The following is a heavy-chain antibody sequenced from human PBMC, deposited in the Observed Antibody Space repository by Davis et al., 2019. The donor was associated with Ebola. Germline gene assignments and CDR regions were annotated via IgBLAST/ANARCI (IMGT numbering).Heavy chain of an antibody. CDR3: ASEYSSSSDLYYYHGMDV. CDR1: GFTFSSYS. CDR2: ISSSSSTI. V-gene: IGHV3-48*01. D-gene: IGHD6-6*01. Sequence: GESLKISCAASGFTFSSYSMNWVRQAPGKGLEWVSYISSSSSTIYYADSVKGRFTISRDNSKNTLYLQMNSLRAEDTAVYYCASEYSSSSDLYYYHGMDVWGKGTTVTVSS. J-gene: IGHJ6*04.